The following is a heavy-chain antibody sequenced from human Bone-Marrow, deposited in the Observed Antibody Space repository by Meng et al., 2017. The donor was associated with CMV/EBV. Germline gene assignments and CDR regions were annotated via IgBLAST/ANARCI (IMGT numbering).Heavy chain of an antibody. CDR2: INHSGST. J-gene: IGHJ6*02. CDR1: GGSFSGYY. CDR3: AREFGEGFGGVYYYYGMDV. Sequence: SETLSLTCAVYGGSFSGYYWSWIRQPPGKGLEWIGEINHSGSTNYNPSLKSRVTISVDTSKNQFSLKLSSVTAADTAVYYCAREFGEGFGGVYYYYGMDVWGQGTTVTVSS. D-gene: IGHD3-10*01. V-gene: IGHV4-34*01.